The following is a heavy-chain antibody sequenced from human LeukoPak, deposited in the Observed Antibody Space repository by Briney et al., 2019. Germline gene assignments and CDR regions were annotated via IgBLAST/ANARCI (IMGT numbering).Heavy chain of an antibody. CDR1: GYTFTGYY. CDR2: INPNSGGT. D-gene: IGHD6-13*01. CDR3: ARGGDSSSWYGNGHKWFDP. V-gene: IGHV1-2*02. Sequence: EASVNVSCRVSGYTFTGYYMHWVRQAPGQGLEWMGWINPNSGGTNYAQKFQGMVTMTRDTSISTAYMELSRLRSDDTPVYYCARGGDSSSWYGNGHKWFDPWGQGTLVTVSS. J-gene: IGHJ5*02.